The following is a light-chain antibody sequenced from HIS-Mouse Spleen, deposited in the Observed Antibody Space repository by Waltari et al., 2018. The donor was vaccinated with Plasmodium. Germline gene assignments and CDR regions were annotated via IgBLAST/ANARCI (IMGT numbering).Light chain of an antibody. Sequence: QSALTQPPSASGSPGQSVTISCTGTSSDVGGYNYVPWYHQHPGKAPKRMIYEVSKRPSGVPDRFSGSKSGNTASLTVSGLQAEDEADYYCSSYAGSNNLVFGGGTKLTVL. V-gene: IGLV2-8*01. CDR1: SSDVGGYNY. J-gene: IGLJ2*01. CDR3: SSYAGSNNLV. CDR2: EVS.